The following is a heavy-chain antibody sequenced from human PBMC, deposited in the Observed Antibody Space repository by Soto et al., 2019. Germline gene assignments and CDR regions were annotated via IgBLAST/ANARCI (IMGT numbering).Heavy chain of an antibody. Sequence: VQLVESGGGLIQPGESLRLSCAAFGLTISGKKYVAWVRQPPGKGLEWVSGLYDVDGSFYADSVRGRFTSSSDSSKTTVYLQMNDLRPDDTAVYYCATWHEREHAYDVWGQGTTVTVSS. CDR2: LYDVDGS. J-gene: IGHJ3*01. CDR3: ATWHEREHAYDV. V-gene: IGHV3-53*01. D-gene: IGHD1-1*01. CDR1: GLTISGKKY.